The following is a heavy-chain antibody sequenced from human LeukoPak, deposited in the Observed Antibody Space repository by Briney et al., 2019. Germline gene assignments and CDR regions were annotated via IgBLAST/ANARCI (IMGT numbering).Heavy chain of an antibody. D-gene: IGHD2-2*01. V-gene: IGHV3-33*06. J-gene: IGHJ4*02. CDR1: GFTFSSYG. CDR2: IWYDGSNK. Sequence: GRSLRLSCAASGFTFSSYGMHWVRQAPGKGLEWVAVIWYDGSNKYYAGSVKGRFTISRDNSNNTVFLQMNSLRGEDTAMYYCAKGEDRYASDYWGQGTLVTVSS. CDR3: AKGEDRYASDY.